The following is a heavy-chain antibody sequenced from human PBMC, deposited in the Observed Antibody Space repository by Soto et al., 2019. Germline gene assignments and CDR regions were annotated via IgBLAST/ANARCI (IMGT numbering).Heavy chain of an antibody. CDR2: IDPSDSYT. CDR1: GYNFTSFW. Sequence: GESLKISCKASGYNFTSFWIHWVRQMPGKGLEWLGKIDPSDSYTNYSPSFEGHVTISTDNSITTAYLQWSSLRASDTALYFCARVHKNWFDSWAQGTMVTSPQ. CDR3: ARVHKNWFDS. V-gene: IGHV5-10-1*01. J-gene: IGHJ5*01.